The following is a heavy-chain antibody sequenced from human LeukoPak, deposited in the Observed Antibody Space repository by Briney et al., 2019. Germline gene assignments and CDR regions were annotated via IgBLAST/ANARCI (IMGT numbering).Heavy chain of an antibody. CDR1: GFIFSDYW. J-gene: IGHJ5*02. V-gene: IGHV3-7*04. CDR2: IKQDGSEK. D-gene: IGHD3-16*01. Sequence: GGSLRLSCSASGFIFSDYWMTWVRQAPGKGLEWVANIKQDGSEKYYVDSVKGRFTISRDNAKKSLYLQMNSLRAEDTAVYFCARDMIILQSWGQGTLVTVSS. CDR3: ARDMIILQS.